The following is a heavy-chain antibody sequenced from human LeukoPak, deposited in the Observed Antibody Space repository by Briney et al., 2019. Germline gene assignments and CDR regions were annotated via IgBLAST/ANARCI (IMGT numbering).Heavy chain of an antibody. CDR1: GFTFSSYA. Sequence: GGSLRLSCAASGFTFSSYAMSWVRQAPGKGLEWVSAISGSGGSTYYADSVKGRFTISRDNSKNTLYLQMNSLRTEDTAVYYCARDGGMTTVTNSYYYAMGVWGQGTTVTVSS. CDR3: ARDGGMTTVTNSYYYAMGV. V-gene: IGHV3-23*01. D-gene: IGHD4-17*01. J-gene: IGHJ6*02. CDR2: ISGSGGST.